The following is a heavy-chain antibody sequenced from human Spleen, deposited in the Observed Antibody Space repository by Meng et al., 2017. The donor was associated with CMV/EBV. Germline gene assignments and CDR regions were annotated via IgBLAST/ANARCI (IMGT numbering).Heavy chain of an antibody. D-gene: IGHD3-3*01. CDR3: AKIFPSDYYKYSMDV. CDR1: GASITSSTYF. Sequence: SETLSLTCTVSGASITSSTYFWDWIRQSPGKGLEWIGSLSYGGNIYYHSSLKSRVTISVDMSKNQITLRLTSVTAADTAVYYCAKIFPSDYYKYSMDVWGQGTTVTVSS. J-gene: IGHJ6*02. CDR2: LSYGGNI. V-gene: IGHV4-39*06.